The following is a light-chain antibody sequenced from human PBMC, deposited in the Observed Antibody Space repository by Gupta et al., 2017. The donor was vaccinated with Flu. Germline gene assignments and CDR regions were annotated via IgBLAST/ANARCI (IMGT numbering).Light chain of an antibody. V-gene: IGLV2-8*01. CDR1: SSDIGTYNY. CDR2: EVT. J-gene: IGLJ1*01. Sequence: QSALTHPPSASGSPGPSVTISCTGTSSDIGTYNYVSWYQQHPGKAPKLIIYEVTKRPSGVPDRFSGSKSGNTASLTVSGLQAEDEADYYCTSCEGNQLSVVFGTGTKVTVL. CDR3: TSCEGNQLSVV.